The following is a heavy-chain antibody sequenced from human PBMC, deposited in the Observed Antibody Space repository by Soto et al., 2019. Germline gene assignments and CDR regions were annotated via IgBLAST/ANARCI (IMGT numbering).Heavy chain of an antibody. V-gene: IGHV3-30-3*01. CDR2: ISYDGSNK. J-gene: IGHJ4*02. CDR3: ARGGPGYSSSWWVGYFDY. CDR1: GFTFSSYA. D-gene: IGHD6-13*01. Sequence: GGSLRLSCAASGFTFSSYAMHWVRQAPGKGLEWVAVISYDGSNKYYADSVKGRFTISRDNSKNTLYLQMNSLRAEDTAVYYCARGGPGYSSSWWVGYFDYWGQGTLVTVSS.